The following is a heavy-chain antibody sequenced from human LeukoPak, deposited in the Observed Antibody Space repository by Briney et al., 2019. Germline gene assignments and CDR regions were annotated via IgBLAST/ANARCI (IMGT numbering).Heavy chain of an antibody. D-gene: IGHD1-26*01. V-gene: IGHV3-33*06. CDR1: GFTFSSYG. Sequence: GGSLRLSCAASGFTFSSYGMHWVRQAPGKGLEWVAVIWYDGSNKYYADSVKGRFTISRDNSKNTLYLQMNGLRAEDTAVYYCAKGSRARSYSDAFDIWGQGAMVTVSS. CDR3: AKGSRARSYSDAFDI. CDR2: IWYDGSNK. J-gene: IGHJ3*02.